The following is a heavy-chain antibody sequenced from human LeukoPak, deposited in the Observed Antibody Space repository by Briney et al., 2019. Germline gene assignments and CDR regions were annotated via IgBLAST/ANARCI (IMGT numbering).Heavy chain of an antibody. CDR3: ATAPILRGEGGEHYEYGMDV. CDR1: VGSISSGNW. D-gene: IGHD2-2*02. Sequence: SETLSLTCAVSVGSISSGNWWTWVRQSPGKGLEWIGEIYHNGTHNYNPSLKSRVTISADTFKNHFSLKLTSVTAADTAVYYCATAPILRGEGGEHYEYGMDVWGQGTTVIVSS. CDR2: IYHNGTH. V-gene: IGHV4-4*02. J-gene: IGHJ6*02.